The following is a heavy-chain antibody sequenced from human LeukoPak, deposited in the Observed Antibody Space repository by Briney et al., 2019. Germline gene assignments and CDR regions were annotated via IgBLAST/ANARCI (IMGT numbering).Heavy chain of an antibody. Sequence: ASVKVSCKASGYTFTSYGISWPRQAPGQGLEWMGWISAYNGNTNYAQKLQGRVTMTTDTSTSTAYMELRSLRSDDTAVYYCARGHDSDLYNCFEPWGQGTLVTVSS. CDR2: ISAYNGNT. CDR3: ARGHDSDLYNCFEP. V-gene: IGHV1-18*01. D-gene: IGHD3-16*02. CDR1: GYTFTSYG. J-gene: IGHJ5*02.